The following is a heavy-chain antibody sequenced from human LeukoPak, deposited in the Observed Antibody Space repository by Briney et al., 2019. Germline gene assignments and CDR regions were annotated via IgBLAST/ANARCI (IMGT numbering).Heavy chain of an antibody. J-gene: IGHJ4*02. D-gene: IGHD2-15*01. CDR1: GFTFSSYA. Sequence: GRSLRLSCAASGFTFSSYAMHWVRQAPGKGLEWVAVISYDGSNKYYADSVKGRFTISRDNSKNTLYLQMNSLRAEDTAVYYCAKMARYCSGGSCYGAHIDYWGQGTLVTVSS. V-gene: IGHV3-30-3*02. CDR2: ISYDGSNK. CDR3: AKMARYCSGGSCYGAHIDY.